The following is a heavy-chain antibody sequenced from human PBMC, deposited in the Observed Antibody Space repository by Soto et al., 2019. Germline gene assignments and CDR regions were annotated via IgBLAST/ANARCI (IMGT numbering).Heavy chain of an antibody. V-gene: IGHV1-18*03. CDR1: GYTFTSYG. D-gene: IGHD2-2*02. Sequence: ASVKVSCKASGYTFTSYGLNWVRQAPGQGLEWMGWISAYNGNTNYAQKLQCRVTMTADKSTSTAYMELSSLRSEDMAVYYCARNPTVYCSSTSCYKEAVWFDPWGQGTLVTVSS. CDR2: ISAYNGNT. CDR3: ARNPTVYCSSTSCYKEAVWFDP. J-gene: IGHJ5*02.